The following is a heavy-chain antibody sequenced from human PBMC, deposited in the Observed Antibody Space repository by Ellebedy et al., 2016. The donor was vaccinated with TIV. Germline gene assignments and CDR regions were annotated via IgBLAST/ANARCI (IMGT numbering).Heavy chain of an antibody. V-gene: IGHV3-23*01. CDR3: AKEGVYSYGYADYFDF. CDR2: ISRTGGMT. J-gene: IGHJ4*02. D-gene: IGHD5-18*01. CDR1: GFRFSSSA. Sequence: PGGSLRLSCVASGFRFSSSAMSWVRQAPGKGLEWVAAISRTGGMTYFADSVKGRFSISRDNSKNTVDLQLNTLRVDDTAIYVSAKEGVYSYGYADYFDFWGPGTLVTVSS.